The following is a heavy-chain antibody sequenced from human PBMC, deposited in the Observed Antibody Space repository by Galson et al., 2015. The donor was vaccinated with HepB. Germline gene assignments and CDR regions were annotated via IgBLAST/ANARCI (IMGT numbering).Heavy chain of an antibody. CDR2: IYPGDSDT. Sequence: QSGAEVKKPGESLKISSKGSGYSFTSYWIGWVRQMPGKGLEWMGIIYPGDSDTRYSPSFQGQVTISADKSISTAYLQWSSLKASDTAMYYCASGYYDILTGYYASIWGQGTMVTVSS. CDR3: ASGYYDILTGYYASI. J-gene: IGHJ3*02. CDR1: GYSFTSYW. V-gene: IGHV5-51*03. D-gene: IGHD3-9*01.